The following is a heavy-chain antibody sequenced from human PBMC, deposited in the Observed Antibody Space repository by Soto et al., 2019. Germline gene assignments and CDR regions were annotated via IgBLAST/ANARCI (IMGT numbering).Heavy chain of an antibody. CDR3: ARLPLIPRDTYYCGSASFGPFDN. CDR2: IYPGDYET. Sequence: PGESLKISCKTSGVSFSSFWIAWVRQRPGQGLEWMGVIYPGDYETRYSPSFQGQVTISVDRSITTAYVQWRSLKASDTAMYYCARLPLIPRDTYYCGSASFGPFDNWGQGALEIVSS. J-gene: IGHJ4*02. V-gene: IGHV5-51*01. CDR1: GVSFSSFW. D-gene: IGHD3-10*01.